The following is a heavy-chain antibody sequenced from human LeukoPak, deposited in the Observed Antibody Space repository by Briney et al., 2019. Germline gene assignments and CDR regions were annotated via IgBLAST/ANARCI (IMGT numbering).Heavy chain of an antibody. CDR3: TRSRFCSTGTCPPGY. D-gene: IGHD2-15*01. J-gene: IGHJ4*02. Sequence: PGGSLRLSCAASGFTFSDYSMNWVRQAPGEGLEWVSSISTSSSFMYYADSVKGRFTVSRDNAKNSLYLQMNSLRAEDTAVYYCTRSRFCSTGTCPPGYWGQGTLVTVSS. CDR2: ISTSSSFM. V-gene: IGHV3-21*01. CDR1: GFTFSDYS.